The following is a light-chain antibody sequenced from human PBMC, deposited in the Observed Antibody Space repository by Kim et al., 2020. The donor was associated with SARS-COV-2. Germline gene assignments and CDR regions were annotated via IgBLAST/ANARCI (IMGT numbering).Light chain of an antibody. J-gene: IGKJ2*01. CDR1: QSVSSN. Sequence: EIVMTQSPATLSVSPGERATLSCRASQSVSSNLAWYQHKPGQAPGLLIYGSSTRATGIPARFSGSGSGTEFTLTISSLQSEDFAVYYCHQYNHWPPGTFGQGTKLEI. CDR3: HQYNHWPPGT. CDR2: GSS. V-gene: IGKV3-15*01.